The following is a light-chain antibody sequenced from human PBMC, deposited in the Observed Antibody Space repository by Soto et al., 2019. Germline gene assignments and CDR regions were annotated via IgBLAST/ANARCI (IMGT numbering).Light chain of an antibody. CDR3: QQRSEWPLCT. CDR2: DAS. Sequence: ETVLTQSPAALSLSPGERATLSCRASQSVTTYLAWYQQKPGQAPRLLIYDASNRATGIPARFSGSGSGTDFTLTISSLEPEDFAVYFCQQRSEWPLCTFGQGTKLEIK. J-gene: IGKJ2*02. CDR1: QSVTTY. V-gene: IGKV3-11*01.